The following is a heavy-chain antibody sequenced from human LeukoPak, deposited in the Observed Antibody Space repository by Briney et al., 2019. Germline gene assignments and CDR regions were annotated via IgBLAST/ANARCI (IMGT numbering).Heavy chain of an antibody. V-gene: IGHV1-69*01. CDR1: GGTFSSYA. D-gene: IGHD3-22*01. CDR2: IIPIFGTS. CDR3: AGYYYDSNGYYYHY. J-gene: IGHJ4*02. Sequence: ASVKVSCKASGGTFSSYAISWVRQAPGQGLEWMGGIIPIFGTSNYSQKFQGRVTITADESTSTAYMELSSLRSEDTAVYYCAGYYYDSNGYYYHYWGQGTLVTVSS.